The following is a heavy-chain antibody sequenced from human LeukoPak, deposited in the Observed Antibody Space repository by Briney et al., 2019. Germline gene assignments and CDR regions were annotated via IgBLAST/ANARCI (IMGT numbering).Heavy chain of an antibody. V-gene: IGHV1-8*01. J-gene: IGHJ6*02. CDR1: GYTFTSYD. Sequence: ASVKVSCKASGYTFTSYDINWARQATGQGLEWMGWMNPNSGNTGYAQKFQGRVTMTRNTSISTAYMELSSLRSEDTAVYYCAREGRDYGGNANYYYGMDVWGQGTTVTVSS. CDR3: AREGRDYGGNANYYYGMDV. CDR2: MNPNSGNT. D-gene: IGHD4-23*01.